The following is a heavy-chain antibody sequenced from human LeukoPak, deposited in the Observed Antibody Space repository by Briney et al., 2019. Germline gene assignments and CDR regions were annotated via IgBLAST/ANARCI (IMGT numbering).Heavy chain of an antibody. V-gene: IGHV3-21*01. CDR3: ARGTDGSFRYWNYYYYGMDV. CDR1: GFTFSSYA. CDR2: ISSSSSYI. J-gene: IGHJ6*02. Sequence: GGSLRLSCAASGFTFSSYAMHWVRQAPGKGLEWVSSISSSSSYIYYADSVKGRFTISRDNAMNSLYLQMYSLRAEDTAVYYCARGTDGSFRYWNYYYYGMDVWGQGTTVTVSS. D-gene: IGHD2-15*01.